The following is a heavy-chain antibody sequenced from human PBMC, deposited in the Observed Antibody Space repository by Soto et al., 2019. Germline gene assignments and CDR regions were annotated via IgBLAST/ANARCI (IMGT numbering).Heavy chain of an antibody. V-gene: IGHV4-4*07. Sequence: QVRLQESGPGLVKPSETLSLTCTVSGASISNYYWSWIRQPAGKGLECLGRIYASGTTTYNPSLRSRVTMSVDTSKNQFSLILNSVTAADTAVYYCARESRSELGTVEYWGQGTLVTVSS. CDR1: GASISNYY. D-gene: IGHD1-1*01. CDR3: ARESRSELGTVEY. CDR2: IYASGTT. J-gene: IGHJ4*02.